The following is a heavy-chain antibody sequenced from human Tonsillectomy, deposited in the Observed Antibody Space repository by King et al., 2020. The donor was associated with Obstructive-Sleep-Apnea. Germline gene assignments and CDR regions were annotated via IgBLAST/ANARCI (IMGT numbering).Heavy chain of an antibody. CDR3: ARGLGYYGSGSYSRVFYFDY. V-gene: IGHV1-8*01. Sequence: HAQLVQSGAEVKKPGASVKVSCKASGYTFTNYDVNWVRQATGQGLEWMGWMNPKSGNTDYSQKFQGRVTMTRNTSISTAFMELSSLRSEDTAVYYCARGLGYYGSGSYSRVFYFDYWGQGTLVTVSS. J-gene: IGHJ4*02. CDR2: MNPKSGNT. CDR1: GYTFTNYD. D-gene: IGHD3-10*01.